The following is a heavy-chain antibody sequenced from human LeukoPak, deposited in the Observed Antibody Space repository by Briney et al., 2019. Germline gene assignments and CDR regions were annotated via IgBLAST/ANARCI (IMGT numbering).Heavy chain of an antibody. Sequence: GGSLRLSCVASGFVFDDYAIHWVRQAPGKGLEWVSGVGWHGGSIGYADSVKGRFTVSRDNAKSSLYLQMNGLRTEDTALYYCARDKSARSSYGDAFDIWGQGTVVTVSS. J-gene: IGHJ3*02. CDR3: ARDKSARSSYGDAFDI. D-gene: IGHD6-6*01. V-gene: IGHV3-9*01. CDR1: GFVFDDYA. CDR2: VGWHGGSI.